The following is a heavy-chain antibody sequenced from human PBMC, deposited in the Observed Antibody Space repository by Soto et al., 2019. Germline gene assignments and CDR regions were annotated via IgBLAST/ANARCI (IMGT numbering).Heavy chain of an antibody. CDR2: ISYDGSNK. CDR3: AKDDFWTELGY. Sequence: QVQLVESGGGVVQPGRSLRLSCAASGFTFSSYGMHWVRQAPGKGLEWVAVISYDGSNKYYADSVKGRFIISRDNSKNTLYLQMNSLRAEDTAVYYCAKDDFWTELGYWGQGTLVTVSS. V-gene: IGHV3-30*18. D-gene: IGHD3-3*01. J-gene: IGHJ4*02. CDR1: GFTFSSYG.